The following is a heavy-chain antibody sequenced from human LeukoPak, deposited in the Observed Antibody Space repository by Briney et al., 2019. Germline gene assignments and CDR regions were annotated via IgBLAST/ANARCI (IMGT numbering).Heavy chain of an antibody. V-gene: IGHV4-39*01. J-gene: IGHJ4*02. CDR1: GGSISSSSYY. Sequence: SETLSLTCTVSGGSISSSSYYWGWIRQPPGKGLEWIGSIYYSGSTYCNPSLKSRVTISVDTSKNQFSLKLSSVTAADTAVYYCARGGCSSTSCYTGGFDYWGQGTLVTVSS. CDR2: IYYSGST. D-gene: IGHD2-2*02. CDR3: ARGGCSSTSCYTGGFDY.